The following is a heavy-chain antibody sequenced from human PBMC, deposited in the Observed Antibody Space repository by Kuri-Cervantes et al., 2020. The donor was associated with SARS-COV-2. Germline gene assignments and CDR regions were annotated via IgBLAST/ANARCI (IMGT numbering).Heavy chain of an antibody. V-gene: IGHV1-69*04. J-gene: IGHJ6*03. CDR2: IIPILGTA. CDR3: AREIYDFWSGFVNRYYYYYMDV. D-gene: IGHD3-3*01. CDR1: GGTFSSYA. Sequence: SVKVSCKASGGTFSSYAISWVRQAPGQGLEWMGRIIPILGTANYAQKFQGRVTITADKSTSTAYMELSSLRSEDTAVYYCAREIYDFWSGFVNRYYYYYMDVWGKGTTVTVSS.